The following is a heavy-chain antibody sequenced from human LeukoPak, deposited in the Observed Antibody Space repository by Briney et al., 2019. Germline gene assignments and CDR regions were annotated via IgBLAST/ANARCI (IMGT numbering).Heavy chain of an antibody. CDR2: LKQDGSEK. CDR1: DFTLSSYW. CDR3: AKNEYGSGSYYNVERYYFDY. D-gene: IGHD3-10*01. V-gene: IGHV3-7*03. J-gene: IGHJ4*02. Sequence: PGGSLRLSCAVSDFTLSSYWMTWVRQAPGKGLQWVASLKQDGSEKYYVDSVKGRFTVSRDNARNALYLEMNNLRAEDTAVYYCAKNEYGSGSYYNVERYYFDYWGQGTLVTVSS.